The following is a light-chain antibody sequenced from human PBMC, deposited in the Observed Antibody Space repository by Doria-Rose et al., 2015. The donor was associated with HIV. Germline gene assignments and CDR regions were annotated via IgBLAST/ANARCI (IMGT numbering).Light chain of an antibody. CDR1: QSFSSTY. Sequence: TQSPGTLSLSPGERATLSCRASQSFSSTYLAWYQQKPGQAPSLLIYDGSTRATGIPDRFSASGSGTDFTLTINRLDPEDFALYYCHQYGTSWTFGQGTKLEI. CDR2: DGS. V-gene: IGKV3-20*01. CDR3: HQYGTSWT. J-gene: IGKJ1*01.